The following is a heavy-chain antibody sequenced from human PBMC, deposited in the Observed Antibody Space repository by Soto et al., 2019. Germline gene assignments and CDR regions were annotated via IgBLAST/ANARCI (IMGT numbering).Heavy chain of an antibody. CDR3: ARGCGGDCYSRWFDP. V-gene: IGHV4-31*03. D-gene: IGHD2-21*02. CDR2: IYYSGST. Sequence: QVQLQESGPGLVKPSQTLSLTCTVSGGSISSGGYYWSWIRQHPGKGLEWIGYIYYSGSTYYNPSLKSRVTISVDTSKNQFSLKLSYVTAADTAVYYCARGCGGDCYSRWFDPWGQGTLVTVSS. CDR1: GGSISSGGYY. J-gene: IGHJ5*02.